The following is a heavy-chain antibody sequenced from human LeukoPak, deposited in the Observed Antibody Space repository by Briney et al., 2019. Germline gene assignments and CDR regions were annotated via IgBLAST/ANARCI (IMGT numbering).Heavy chain of an antibody. D-gene: IGHD3-22*01. CDR2: IYCDGSFT. Sequence: GGSLTLSCAASVCTFSNLWMHWVRQAPGKGLVWVALIYCDGSFTRYADSVKGRFTISRDNAKNTVYLQMNSLRVEDTAVYYCARVDETNGYLYGGQGSLVTVSS. CDR3: ARVDETNGYLY. V-gene: IGHV3-74*01. CDR1: VCTFSNLW. J-gene: IGHJ4*02.